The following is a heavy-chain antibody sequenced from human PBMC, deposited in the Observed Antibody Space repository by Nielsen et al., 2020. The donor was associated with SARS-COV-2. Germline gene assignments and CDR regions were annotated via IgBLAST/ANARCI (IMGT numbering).Heavy chain of an antibody. CDR2: IWYDGSNK. J-gene: IGHJ4*02. CDR3: ARGRRKSYGSGSYYNVGYFDY. D-gene: IGHD3-10*01. Sequence: WIRQPPGKGLEWVAVIWYDGSNKYYADSVKGRFTISRDNSKNTLYLQMNSLRVEDTAVYYCARGRRKSYGSGSYYNVGYFDYWGQGTLVTVSS. V-gene: IGHV3-33*01.